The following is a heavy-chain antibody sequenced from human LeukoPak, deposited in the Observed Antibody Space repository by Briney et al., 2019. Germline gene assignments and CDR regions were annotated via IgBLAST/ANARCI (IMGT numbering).Heavy chain of an antibody. CDR2: INPNTGGT. Sequence: ASVKVSFKASGYTFTAYYIHWVRQAPGQGLEWMGWINPNTGGTNFAQRFQGRVTMTRDTSINTAYMELSSLRSDDTAMYYCAREGAPQLSSYFDHWGQGTLVTVSS. CDR3: AREGAPQLSSYFDH. V-gene: IGHV1-2*02. J-gene: IGHJ4*02. CDR1: GYTFTAYY. D-gene: IGHD1-1*01.